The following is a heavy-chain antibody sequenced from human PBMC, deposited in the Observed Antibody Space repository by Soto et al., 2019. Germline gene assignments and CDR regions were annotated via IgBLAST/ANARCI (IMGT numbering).Heavy chain of an antibody. CDR1: GGSVGGYY. CDR3: ARGEVTTGVF. D-gene: IGHD4-17*01. V-gene: IGHV4-34*02. CDR2: INHSGSI. Sequence: QVQLQQWGAGLLKPSETLSLTCAVYGGSVGGYYWSWVRQPPGKGLECIGEINHSGSITYAPFLKSRVTMSVDASKNQFSLRLNSVTAADTAVYYCARGEVTTGVFWGQGTQVTVSS. J-gene: IGHJ4*02.